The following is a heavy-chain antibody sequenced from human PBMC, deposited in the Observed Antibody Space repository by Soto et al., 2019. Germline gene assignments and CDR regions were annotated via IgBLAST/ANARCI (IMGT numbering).Heavy chain of an antibody. CDR2: VYYSGST. CDR3: AGFISPYTTSSPTA. J-gene: IGHJ5*02. D-gene: IGHD6-6*01. V-gene: IGHV4-39*01. Sequence: QVELQESGPGLVKAPETLSLMCTVSGDSISSSNYYWGWVRQPPGKGLEWIGSVYYSGSTYYSASLKSRVTISVDTSRGQCSLRLTSVTAADTAVYYCAGFISPYTTSSPTAWGQGTLVTVSS. CDR1: GDSISSSNYY.